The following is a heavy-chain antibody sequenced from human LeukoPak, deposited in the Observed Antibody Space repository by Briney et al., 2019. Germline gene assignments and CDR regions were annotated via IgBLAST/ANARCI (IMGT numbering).Heavy chain of an antibody. CDR3: SRDFNGRNDV. CDR2: INPDGSRT. V-gene: IGHV3-74*01. Sequence: PGGSLRLSCAASGFTFSSNWMHWVRQGPWKGLVWVSRINPDGSRTDYAESVKRRFTISRDNAKNTLSLEMNSLGDEDTAVYYSSRDFNGRNDVWGQGTLVTVSS. CDR1: GFTFSSNW. D-gene: IGHD1-14*01. J-gene: IGHJ4*02.